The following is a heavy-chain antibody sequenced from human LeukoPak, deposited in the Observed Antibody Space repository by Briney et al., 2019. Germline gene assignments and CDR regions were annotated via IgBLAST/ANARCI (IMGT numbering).Heavy chain of an antibody. CDR2: IYYTGST. CDR3: ARGHGWFDP. CDR1: GASVSGSNYY. V-gene: IGHV4-39*07. J-gene: IGHJ5*02. Sequence: SETLSLTCAVSGASVSGSNYYWGWIRQPPGKGLEWIGTIYYTGSTYYNPSLKSRVTISVDTSKNQFSLKLTSVTAADTAVYYCARGHGWFDPWGQGTLVTVSS.